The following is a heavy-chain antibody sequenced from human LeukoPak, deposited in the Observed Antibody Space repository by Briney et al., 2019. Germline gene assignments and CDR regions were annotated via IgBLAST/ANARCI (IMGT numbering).Heavy chain of an antibody. CDR3: ARDTPLYDSSGYLDY. CDR1: GGSISSGDYY. V-gene: IGHV4-30-4*01. CDR2: IYYSGST. D-gene: IGHD3-22*01. J-gene: IGHJ4*02. Sequence: SETLSLTCTVSGGSISSGDYYWSWIRQPPGKGLEWIGYIYYSGSTYYNPSLKSRVTISVDTSKNQFSLKLSSVTAADTAVYCCARDTPLYDSSGYLDYWGQGTLVTVSS.